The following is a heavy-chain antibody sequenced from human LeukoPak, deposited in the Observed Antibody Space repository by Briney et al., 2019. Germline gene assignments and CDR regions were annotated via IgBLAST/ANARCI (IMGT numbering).Heavy chain of an antibody. CDR3: ARETYSSGYYSDY. V-gene: IGHV3-7*01. Sequence: PGGSLRLSCAASGFTFSSYWMSWDRQAPGKGLEWVAIIKQDGSEKYYVDSVKGRFTISRDNAKNSLYLQMNSLRAEDTAVYYCARETYSSGYYSDYWGQGTLVTVSS. CDR1: GFTFSSYW. J-gene: IGHJ4*02. CDR2: IKQDGSEK. D-gene: IGHD3-22*01.